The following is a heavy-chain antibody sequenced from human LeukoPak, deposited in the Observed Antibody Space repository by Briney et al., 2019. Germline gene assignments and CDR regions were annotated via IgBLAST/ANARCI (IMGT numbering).Heavy chain of an antibody. CDR1: GFTFSSYW. J-gene: IGHJ4*02. V-gene: IGHV3-7*01. CDR2: IKQDGSEK. D-gene: IGHD3-22*01. CDR3: ARDLANYYYDSSGLGLYFDY. Sequence: GGSLRLSCAASGFTFSSYWMSWVRQAPGKGLGWVANIKQDGSEKYYVDSVKGRFTISRDNAKNSLYLQMNSLRAEDTAVYYCARDLANYYYDSSGLGLYFDYWGQGTLVTVSS.